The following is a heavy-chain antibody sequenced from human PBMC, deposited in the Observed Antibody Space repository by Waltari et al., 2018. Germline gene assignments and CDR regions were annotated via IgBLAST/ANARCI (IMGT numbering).Heavy chain of an antibody. CDR2: ISSSSRTI. CDR1: GFTFSSYS. V-gene: IGHV3-48*04. J-gene: IGHJ6*03. CDR3: SRPFSGFLELAVDNYYYMDV. Sequence: EVQLVESGGGLVQPGGSLRLSCAASGFTFSSYSMNWVRQAPGKGLEWVSYISSSSRTIYYADTVKGRFTISRDNAKNSLYLQMNSLSAEDTAVYYCSRPFSGFLELAVDNYYYMDVWGKGTTVTVSS. D-gene: IGHD3-3*01.